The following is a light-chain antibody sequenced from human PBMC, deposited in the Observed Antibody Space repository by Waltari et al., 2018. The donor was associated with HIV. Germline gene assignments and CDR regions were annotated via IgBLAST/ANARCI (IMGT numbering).Light chain of an antibody. CDR2: EVS. J-gene: IGLJ2*01. Sequence: QSALTQPASVSGSPAQSLTVSCTGTRRDVGAYNSVSWYQQTPGTAPKLVIYEVSNRPSGISYRFSGSKSGNTASLTISGLQTEDEGDYYCSSFTTSNSLLFGGGTKVTVL. CDR1: RRDVGAYNS. V-gene: IGLV2-14*01. CDR3: SSFTTSNSLL.